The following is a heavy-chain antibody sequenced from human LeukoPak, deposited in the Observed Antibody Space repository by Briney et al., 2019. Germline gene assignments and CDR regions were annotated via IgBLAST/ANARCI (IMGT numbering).Heavy chain of an antibody. J-gene: IGHJ5*02. CDR3: ARNPSSSGWYSAWFDP. CDR1: GYTFTSYG. D-gene: IGHD6-19*01. Sequence: GASVKVSCKASGYTFTSYGISWVRQAPGQGLEWMGWISAYNGNTNYAQKLQGRVTMTTDTSTSTAYMELRSLISDDTAVYYCARNPSSSGWYSAWFDPWGQGTLVTVSS. V-gene: IGHV1-18*01. CDR2: ISAYNGNT.